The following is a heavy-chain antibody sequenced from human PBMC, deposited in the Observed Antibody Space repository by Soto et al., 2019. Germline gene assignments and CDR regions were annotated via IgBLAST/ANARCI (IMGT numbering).Heavy chain of an antibody. CDR1: GYTFTSYG. D-gene: IGHD3-22*01. CDR3: AREGYYDSSGYYLFAYDY. J-gene: IGHJ4*02. CDR2: ISAYNGNT. Sequence: ASVKVSCKASGYTFTSYGISWVRQAPGQGLEWMGWISAYNGNTNYAQKLQGRVTMTTDTSTSTAYMELRSLRSDDTAVYYCAREGYYDSSGYYLFAYDYRGQGTLVTVSS. V-gene: IGHV1-18*01.